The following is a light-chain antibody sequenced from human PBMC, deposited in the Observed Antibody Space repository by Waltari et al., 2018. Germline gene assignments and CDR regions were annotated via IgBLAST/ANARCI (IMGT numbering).Light chain of an antibody. CDR3: CSYAGSYTFYV. Sequence: QSALTQPRSVSGSAGQSVTISCTGTSRDVGGDNYVSWYQQHPDKAPKLMIYDVSKRPSGVPDRFSGSKSGNTAPLTISGLQAEDEADYYCCSYAGSYTFYVFGTGTKVTVL. J-gene: IGLJ1*01. V-gene: IGLV2-11*01. CDR2: DVS. CDR1: SRDVGGDNY.